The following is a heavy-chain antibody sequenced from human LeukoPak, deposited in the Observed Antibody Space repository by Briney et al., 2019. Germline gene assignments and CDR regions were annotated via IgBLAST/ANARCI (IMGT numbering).Heavy chain of an antibody. Sequence: ASVRVSCKTSGYIFTGYYMHWVRQAPGQGLEWMGWINPNSGGTNYAQKFQGRVTMTRDTSISTAYMELSRLRSDDTAVYYCARDLRSSFDYWGQGTLVTVSS. CDR3: ARDLRSSFDY. J-gene: IGHJ4*02. CDR2: INPNSGGT. V-gene: IGHV1-2*02. CDR1: GYIFTGYY. D-gene: IGHD1-26*01.